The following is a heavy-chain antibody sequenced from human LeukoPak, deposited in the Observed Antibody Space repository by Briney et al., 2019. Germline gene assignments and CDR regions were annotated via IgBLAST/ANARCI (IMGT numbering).Heavy chain of an antibody. CDR3: ARVGLDRRGYSGYEAFDY. CDR2: ISTSSSYI. J-gene: IGHJ4*02. D-gene: IGHD5-12*01. V-gene: IGHV3-21*01. Sequence: GGSLRLSCAASEFTFSSYYMSWVRQAPGKGLEWVSSISTSSSYIYYADSVKGRFTISRDNAKNSQYLQMNRLRVEDTAVYYCARVGLDRRGYSGYEAFDYWGQGTLVTVSS. CDR1: EFTFSSYY.